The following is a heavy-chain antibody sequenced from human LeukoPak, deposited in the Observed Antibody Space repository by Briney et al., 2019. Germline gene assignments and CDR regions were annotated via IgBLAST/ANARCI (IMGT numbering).Heavy chain of an antibody. CDR3: GRGKYYYGSGSYYNV. Sequence: SETLSLTCAVYGGSFSGYYWSWIRQPPGKGLEWIGEINHSGSTNYNPSLKSRVTISVDTSKNQFSLKLSSVTAADTAVYYCGRGKYYYGSGSYYNVWGQGTLVTVSS. CDR1: GGSFSGYY. J-gene: IGHJ4*02. V-gene: IGHV4-34*01. D-gene: IGHD3-10*01. CDR2: INHSGST.